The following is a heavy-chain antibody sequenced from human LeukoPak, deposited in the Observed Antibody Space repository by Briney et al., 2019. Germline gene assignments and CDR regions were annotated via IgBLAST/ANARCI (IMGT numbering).Heavy chain of an antibody. CDR3: ARDRQGGNWGDFDS. J-gene: IGHJ4*02. V-gene: IGHV3-30-3*01. CDR2: ISYDGSNK. Sequence: PGGSLRLSCAASGFTFSSHAMHWVRQAPGKGLEWVALISYDGSNKHYADSVKGRFTISRDNSRNTLYLQMNSLRAEDTAVYYCARDRQGGNWGDFDSWGQGTLVTVSS. CDR1: GFTFSSHA. D-gene: IGHD3-16*01.